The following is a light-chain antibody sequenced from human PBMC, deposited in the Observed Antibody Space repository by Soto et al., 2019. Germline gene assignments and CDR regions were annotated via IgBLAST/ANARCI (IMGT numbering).Light chain of an antibody. CDR3: QQRNHLPFT. V-gene: IGKV3-11*01. CDR1: QSVSSY. J-gene: IGKJ3*01. CDR2: DAS. Sequence: EIVLTQSPDTLSLSPGERATLSCRASQSVSSYLAWYQQKPGQAPRLLIYDASNRATGISARFSRSGSGTDFTLTISSLAPEDFAVYFCQQRNHLPFTFGPGNKVDV.